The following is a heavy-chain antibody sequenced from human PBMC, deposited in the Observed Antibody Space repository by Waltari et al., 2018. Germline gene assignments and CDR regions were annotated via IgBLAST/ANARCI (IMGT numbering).Heavy chain of an antibody. Sequence: QVQLQESGPGLVKPSQTLSLTCTVSGVPINSHASYWSWIRQHPGKGLEWIGHINLRGGTYYNPSLVSRAIISLDTSENQLSLKLYSVTAADTAVYYCARDQRYSSRRYYWYGLDVWGQGTTVTVSS. J-gene: IGHJ6*02. V-gene: IGHV4-31*03. CDR1: GVPINSHASY. CDR2: INLRGGT. D-gene: IGHD6-13*01. CDR3: ARDQRYSSRRYYWYGLDV.